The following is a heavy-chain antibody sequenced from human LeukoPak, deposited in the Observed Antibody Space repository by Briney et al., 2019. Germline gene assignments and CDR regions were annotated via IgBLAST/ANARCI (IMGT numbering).Heavy chain of an antibody. V-gene: IGHV3-64*01. J-gene: IGHJ6*03. Sequence: GGSLRLSCAASGFNFSNYAMPWVRQAPGKGLEYVSAISSNGGSTYYAHSVKGRFTISRDNSKNTLCLQMGSLRPEDMAVYYCARDGGDIVVVTASYYYMDVWGKGTTVTVSS. CDR2: ISSNGGST. D-gene: IGHD2-21*02. CDR1: GFNFSNYA. CDR3: ARDGGDIVVVTASYYYMDV.